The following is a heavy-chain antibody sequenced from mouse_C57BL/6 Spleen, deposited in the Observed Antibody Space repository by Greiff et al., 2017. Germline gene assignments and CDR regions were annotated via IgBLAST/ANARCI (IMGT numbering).Heavy chain of an antibody. J-gene: IGHJ2*01. Sequence: QVQLQQSGPELVKPGASVKISCKASGYAFSSSWMNWVKQRPGKGLEWIGRIYPGDGDTNYNGKFKGKATLTADKSSSTAYMQLSSLTSEDSAVYFCARSTMIKEGPFDYWGQGTTLTVSS. V-gene: IGHV1-82*01. CDR2: IYPGDGDT. CDR1: GYAFSSSW. D-gene: IGHD2-4*01. CDR3: ARSTMIKEGPFDY.